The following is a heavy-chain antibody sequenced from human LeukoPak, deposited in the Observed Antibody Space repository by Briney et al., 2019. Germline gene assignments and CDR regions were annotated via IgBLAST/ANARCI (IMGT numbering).Heavy chain of an antibody. CDR2: LRGRDGST. CDR3: ASSHRSSSSGDY. D-gene: IGHD6-13*01. CDR1: AFTFSSYA. Sequence: GGSLRLSCAASAFTFSSYAMSWVRQAPGKGLERVSTLRGRDGSTYYADSVKGRFIMSRDNSNNALYLQMNSLRAEDTAVYYCASSHRSSSSGDYWGQGTLVTVSS. V-gene: IGHV3-23*01. J-gene: IGHJ4*02.